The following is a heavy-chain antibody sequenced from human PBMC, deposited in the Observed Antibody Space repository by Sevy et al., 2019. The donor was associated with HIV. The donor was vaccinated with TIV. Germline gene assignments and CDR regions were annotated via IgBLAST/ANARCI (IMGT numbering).Heavy chain of an antibody. V-gene: IGHV3-23*01. J-gene: IGHJ3*02. D-gene: IGHD2-15*01. Sequence: GGALRLSCAASGFTFSSYAMSWVRQAPGKGLEWVSAISGSGGSTYYADSVKGRFTISRDNSKNTLYLQMNSLRAEDTAVYYCAKEEARYWVVVAATNAFDIWGQGTMVTVSS. CDR2: ISGSGGST. CDR3: AKEEARYWVVVAATNAFDI. CDR1: GFTFSSYA.